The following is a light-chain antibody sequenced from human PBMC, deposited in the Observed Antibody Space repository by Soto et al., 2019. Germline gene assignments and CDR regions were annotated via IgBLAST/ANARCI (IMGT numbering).Light chain of an antibody. Sequence: IQMTQSPSTLSASVGDRVTITGRASQSISSWSAWYQQKPGKAPKLLIYDASSLESGVPSRFSGSGSGTGFGVTISSVQPDDFATYYCKPYNSYLGTYGQGKKV. J-gene: IGKJ1*01. V-gene: IGKV1-5*01. CDR2: DAS. CDR1: QSISSW. CDR3: KPYNSYLGT.